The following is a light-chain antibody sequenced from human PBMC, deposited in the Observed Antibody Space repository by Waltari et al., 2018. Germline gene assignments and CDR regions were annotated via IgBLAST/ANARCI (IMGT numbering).Light chain of an antibody. CDR2: EVT. V-gene: IGLV2-23*02. CDR3: CSYALSGAVV. CDR1: TSDVGYYNL. Sequence: QSALTQPASVSGSPGQSITISCTGTTSDVGYYNLVSWYQQHPGKAPKLMIYEVTKRTSGVSDRFSGSKSGHTASLTISGLQAEDEANYYCCSYALSGAVVFGGGTKLTVL. J-gene: IGLJ2*01.